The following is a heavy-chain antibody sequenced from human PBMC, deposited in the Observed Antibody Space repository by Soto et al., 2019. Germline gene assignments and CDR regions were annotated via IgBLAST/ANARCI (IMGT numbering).Heavy chain of an antibody. CDR3: ARDGSSSSFRHTWDV. CDR1: GGSTSSSNW. J-gene: IGHJ6*02. CDR2: IYHSGST. D-gene: IGHD6-13*01. V-gene: IGHV4-4*02. Sequence: QVQLQESGPGLVKPSGTLSLTCAVSGGSTSSSNWWSWVRQPPGKGLEWIGEIYHSGSTNYNPPLKSRVTISVDKSKNQFSLKLSSVTAADTAVYYCARDGSSSSFRHTWDVWGQGTTVTVSS.